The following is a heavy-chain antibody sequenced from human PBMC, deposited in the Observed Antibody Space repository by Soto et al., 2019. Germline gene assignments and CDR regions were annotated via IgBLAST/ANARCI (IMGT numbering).Heavy chain of an antibody. CDR2: IYPGDSDT. D-gene: IGHD4-4*01. V-gene: IGHV5-51*01. CDR3: ARHISNFPYYYNEMDV. Sequence: PGESLKSSFKGSGYTFTDYRFGWVRRLPGKGLEWMGIIYPGDSDTRYSPSFQGHITITVDKSTITSYLQWNTLKASDTAMYYFARHISNFPYYYNEMDVWCQGTTVTVS. CDR1: GYTFTDYR. J-gene: IGHJ6*02.